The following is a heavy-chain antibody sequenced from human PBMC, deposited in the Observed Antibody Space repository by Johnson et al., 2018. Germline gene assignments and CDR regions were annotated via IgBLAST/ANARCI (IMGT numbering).Heavy chain of an antibody. CDR2: MTSDGSEI. Sequence: VQLVQSGGGLVQPGGSLRLSCAASGFTFYNYWMSWVRQAPGKGLVWVASMTSDGSEIYYVDSVKGRFTISRDNAKSLLYLQMHSLRAEDTAVYYCAGGEYSDYGAFDICGQGTMVTGSS. CDR1: GFTFYNYW. V-gene: IGHV3-7*04. CDR3: AGGEYSDYGAFDI. D-gene: IGHD3-16*01. J-gene: IGHJ3*02.